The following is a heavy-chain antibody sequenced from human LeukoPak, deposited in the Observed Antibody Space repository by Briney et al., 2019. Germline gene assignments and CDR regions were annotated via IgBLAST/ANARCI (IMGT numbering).Heavy chain of an antibody. CDR3: ARVPIVVVPDAFDI. CDR2: INHSGNT. CDR1: GGSFSGYY. J-gene: IGHJ3*02. D-gene: IGHD3-22*01. Sequence: SETLSLTCAVYGGSFSGYYWTWIRQPPGKGLEWIGEINHSGNTNYSPSLKSRVAISVDTSKNQFSLKLSSVTAADTAVYYCARVPIVVVPDAFDIWGQGTMVTVSS. V-gene: IGHV4-34*01.